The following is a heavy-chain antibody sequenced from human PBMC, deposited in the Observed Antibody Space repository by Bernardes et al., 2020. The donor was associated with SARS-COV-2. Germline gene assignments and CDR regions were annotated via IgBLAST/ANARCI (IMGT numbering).Heavy chain of an antibody. CDR1: GGSIGSYY. J-gene: IGHJ2*01. CDR3: ARDLSHLVRRGFDL. V-gene: IGHV4-59*01. CDR2: IYYSGTT. Sequence: SKTLYLTCTVSGGSIGSYYWAWIRQPPGKGLEWIGYIYYSGTTNYNPSLKSRVTISVDRSQNQFSLNLSSVTPADTAVYYCARDLSHLVRRGFDLWGRGTLVTVSS. D-gene: IGHD3-10*01.